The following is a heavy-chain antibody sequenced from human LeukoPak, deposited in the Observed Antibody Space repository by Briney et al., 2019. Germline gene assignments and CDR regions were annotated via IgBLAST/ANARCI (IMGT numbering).Heavy chain of an antibody. CDR2: ISGSGGST. CDR1: GFTFSNYA. Sequence: GGSLRLSCAASGFTFSNYAMSWARQAPGKGLEWVSAISGSGGSTYYADSVKGRFTISRDNSKTTLFLQMNSLRAEDTAVYYCAKDLHDYGNYVGWFDSWGQGTLVTVSS. V-gene: IGHV3-23*01. D-gene: IGHD4-11*01. CDR3: AKDLHDYGNYVGWFDS. J-gene: IGHJ5*01.